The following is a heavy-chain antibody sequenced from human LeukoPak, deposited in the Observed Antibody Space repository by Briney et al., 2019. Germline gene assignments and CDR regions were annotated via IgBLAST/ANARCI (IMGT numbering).Heavy chain of an antibody. CDR3: ASVGYSGYDRAFDY. CDR2: ISSAGNT. Sequence: GGSLRLSCAASGFTVSSNYMSWVRQAPGKGLEWVSVISSAGNTYYADSVEGRFTISRDNSKNTLYLQMNSLRAEDTAVYYCASVGYSGYDRAFDYWGQGTLVTVSS. CDR1: GFTVSSNY. D-gene: IGHD5-12*01. V-gene: IGHV3-53*01. J-gene: IGHJ4*02.